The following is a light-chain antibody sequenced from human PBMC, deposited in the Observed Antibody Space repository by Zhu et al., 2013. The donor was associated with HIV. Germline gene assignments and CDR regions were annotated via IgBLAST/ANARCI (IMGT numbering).Light chain of an antibody. J-gene: IGKJ1*01. CDR3: QQTYNSLPT. CDR2: AAS. Sequence: DIQMTQSPSSLSASVGDRVTITCQASQDISNYLNWYQQKPGKAPKLLIYAASSLQSGVPSRFSGSGSGRDFTLTISSLQPADFATYYCQQTYNSLPTFGQGTTVEIK. V-gene: IGKV1-39*01. CDR1: QDISNY.